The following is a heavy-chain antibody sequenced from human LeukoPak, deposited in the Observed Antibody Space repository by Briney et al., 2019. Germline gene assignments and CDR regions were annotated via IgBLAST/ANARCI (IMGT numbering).Heavy chain of an antibody. D-gene: IGHD3-22*01. CDR1: GGSISSSSYY. V-gene: IGHV4-39*07. J-gene: IGHJ3*02. Sequence: SETLSLTCTVSGGSISSSSYYWGWIRQPPGKGLEWIGSIYYRGSTYYNPSLKSRVTISVDTSKNQFSLKLSSVTAADTAVYYCARARNYYDSSDYYYEGDAFDIWGQGTMVTVSS. CDR3: ARARNYYDSSDYYYEGDAFDI. CDR2: IYYRGST.